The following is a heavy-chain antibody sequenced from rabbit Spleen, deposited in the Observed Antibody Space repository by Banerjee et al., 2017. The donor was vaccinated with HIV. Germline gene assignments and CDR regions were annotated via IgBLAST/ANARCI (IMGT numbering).Heavy chain of an antibody. CDR2: IYTSSDST. CDR3: ARDNSGTTYSAGAFDP. D-gene: IGHD7-1*01. CDR1: GFSFSNKAV. J-gene: IGHJ2*01. Sequence: QEQLVESGGGLVQPGGSLKLSCKASGFSFSNKAVMCWVRQAPGKGLQWIGCIYTSSDSTYYANWAKGRFTISKTSSTTVTLQMTSLTAADTATYFCARDNSGTTYSAGAFDPWGQGTLVTVS. V-gene: IGHV1S45*01.